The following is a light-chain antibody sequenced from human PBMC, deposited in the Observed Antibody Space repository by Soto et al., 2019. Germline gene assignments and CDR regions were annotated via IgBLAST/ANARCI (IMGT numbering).Light chain of an antibody. CDR3: QSYDSSLSGVV. J-gene: IGLJ2*01. CDR2: GNS. CDR1: SSNIGAGYD. Sequence: QPVLTQPPSVSGAPGQRVTISCTGSSSNIGAGYDVHWYQQLPGTAPKLLIYGNSNRPSGVPDQFSGSKSGTSASLVITGLQAEDEADYYCQSYDSSLSGVVFGGGTKVTVL. V-gene: IGLV1-40*01.